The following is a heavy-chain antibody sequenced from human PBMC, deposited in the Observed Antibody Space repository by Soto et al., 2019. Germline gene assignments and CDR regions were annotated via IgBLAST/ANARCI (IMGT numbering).Heavy chain of an antibody. Sequence: GGSLRLSCAASGFTFSSYWMHWVRQAPGKGLVWVSRINSDGSSTSYADSVKGRFTISRDNAKNTLYLQMNSLRAEDTAVYYCARESGVVCRGGSCYLSWFDPWGQGTLVTVSS. J-gene: IGHJ5*02. CDR1: GFTFSSYW. CDR2: INSDGSST. CDR3: ARESGVVCRGGSCYLSWFDP. V-gene: IGHV3-74*01. D-gene: IGHD2-15*01.